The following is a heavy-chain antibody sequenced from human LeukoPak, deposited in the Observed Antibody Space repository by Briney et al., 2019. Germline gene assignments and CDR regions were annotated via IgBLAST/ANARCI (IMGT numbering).Heavy chain of an antibody. J-gene: IGHJ6*02. D-gene: IGHD2-2*01. CDR2: ISHSGST. Sequence: PSETLSLTCAVYGGSFSGYYWSWIRQPPGKGLEWIGEISHSGSTNYNPSLKSRVTISVDTSKNQFSLKLSSVTAADTAVYYCARGLVLGYCSSTSCPPLDGMDVWGQGTTVTVSS. V-gene: IGHV4-34*01. CDR1: GGSFSGYY. CDR3: ARGLVLGYCSSTSCPPLDGMDV.